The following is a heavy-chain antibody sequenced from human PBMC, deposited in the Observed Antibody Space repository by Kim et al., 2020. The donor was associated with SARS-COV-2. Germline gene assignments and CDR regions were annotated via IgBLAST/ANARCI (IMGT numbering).Heavy chain of an antibody. CDR1: GFTFSSYG. Sequence: GGSLRLSCAASGFTFSSYGMHWVRQAPGKGLEWVAVIWYDGSNKYYADSVKGRFTISRDNSKNTLYLQMNSLRAEDTAVYYCAKDYHLSGYYYYFDYWGQGTLVTVSS. V-gene: IGHV3-33*06. CDR2: IWYDGSNK. J-gene: IGHJ4*02. CDR3: AKDYHLSGYYYYFDY. D-gene: IGHD3-22*01.